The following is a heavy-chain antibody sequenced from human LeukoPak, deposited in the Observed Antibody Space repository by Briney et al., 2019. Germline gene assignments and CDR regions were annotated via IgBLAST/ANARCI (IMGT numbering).Heavy chain of an antibody. CDR3: ARAAQVSDAFDI. V-gene: IGHV1-69*05. CDR2: IIPIFGTA. D-gene: IGHD1-14*01. Sequence: ASVKVSCKASGGTFSSYAISWVRQAPGQGLEWMGGIIPIFGTANYAQKFQGRVTITTDESTSTAYMERSSLRSEDTAVYYCARAAQVSDAFDIWGQGTMVTVSS. CDR1: GGTFSSYA. J-gene: IGHJ3*02.